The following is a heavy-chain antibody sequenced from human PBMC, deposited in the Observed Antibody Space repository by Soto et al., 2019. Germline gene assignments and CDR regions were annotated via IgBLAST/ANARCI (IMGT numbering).Heavy chain of an antibody. CDR1: GFTFSDYY. Sequence: GGSLRLSCAASGFTFSDYYMSWIRQAPGKGLEWVSYISSSGSTIYYADSVKGRFTISRDNAKNSLYLQMNSLRAEDTAVYYCASEPGLAVPDAFDIWGQGTMVTVSS. V-gene: IGHV3-11*01. J-gene: IGHJ3*02. CDR3: ASEPGLAVPDAFDI. D-gene: IGHD6-19*01. CDR2: ISSSGSTI.